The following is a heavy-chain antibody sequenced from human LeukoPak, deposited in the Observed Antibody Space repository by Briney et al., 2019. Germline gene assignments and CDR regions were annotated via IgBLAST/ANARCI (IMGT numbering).Heavy chain of an antibody. CDR3: ARQVKEYFGWLPRGYFDS. CDR1: GDSMSSSSYY. V-gene: IGHV4-39*01. CDR2: IYFSGTT. J-gene: IGHJ4*02. D-gene: IGHD3-9*01. Sequence: SETLSLTCSVSGDSMSSSSYYWVWIRQSPGQGLEWIGSIYFSGTTYYSASLRSRATLSTSGNQFSLKLTSVIAADTATYFCARQVKEYFGWLPRGYFDSWGQGVLVSVSS.